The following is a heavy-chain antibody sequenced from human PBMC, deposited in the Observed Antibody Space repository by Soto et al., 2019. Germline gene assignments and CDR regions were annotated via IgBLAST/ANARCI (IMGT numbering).Heavy chain of an antibody. Sequence: QVQLVESGGGVVQPGRSLRLSCAASGFTFSDYGMHWVRQAPGTGLEWVAVISYDGNDQYYADSVKGRFTISRDNSKKTLYLQMNSLRSEDTAVYYCAKVHCPTTTCYWADAFDVWGRGTMVTVSS. CDR1: GFTFSDYG. CDR3: AKVHCPTTTCYWADAFDV. V-gene: IGHV3-30*18. CDR2: ISYDGNDQ. D-gene: IGHD3-9*01. J-gene: IGHJ3*01.